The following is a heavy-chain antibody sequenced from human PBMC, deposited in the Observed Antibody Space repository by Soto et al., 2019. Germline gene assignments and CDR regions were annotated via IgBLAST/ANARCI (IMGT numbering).Heavy chain of an antibody. J-gene: IGHJ4*02. V-gene: IGHV4-34*01. CDR3: ARETDESDY. Sequence: SETLSLTCAVYGGSFSGYYWSWIRQPPGKGLEWIGEINHSGSTNYNPSLKSRVTISVDTSKNQFSLKLSSVTAADTAVYYCARETDESDYWGQGTLVTVSS. CDR1: GGSFSGYY. CDR2: INHSGST.